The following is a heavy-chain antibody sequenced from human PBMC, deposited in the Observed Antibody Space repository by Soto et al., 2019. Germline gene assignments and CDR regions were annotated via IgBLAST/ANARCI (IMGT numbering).Heavy chain of an antibody. Sequence: SETLSLTCSVSGDSMTGANWGWFRQSPEKGLEWIGYIYYSGSTNYNPSLKSRITISVDTSSNQFSLKLSSVTAADTAVYYCTRVVTRDLSNYYYYYYMDVWGKGTTVTVSS. CDR2: IYYSGST. V-gene: IGHV4-59*01. CDR3: TRVVTRDLSNYYYYYYMDV. J-gene: IGHJ6*03. D-gene: IGHD2-15*01. CDR1: GDSMTGAN.